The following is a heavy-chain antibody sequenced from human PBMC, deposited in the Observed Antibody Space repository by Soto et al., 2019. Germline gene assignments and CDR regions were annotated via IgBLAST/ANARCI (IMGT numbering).Heavy chain of an antibody. V-gene: IGHV4-31*03. Sequence: QVQLQESGPGLVKPSQTLSLICTVSGGSINSGGYYWNWIRQHPRTGLEWIGNIFYSGSTYYNPFRRSRVSIAADTSDNQFSLTLSSVTAADTAVYFCARGYRPSGYSSSWVFDYWGQGTLVDVSS. D-gene: IGHD6-13*01. J-gene: IGHJ4*02. CDR2: IFYSGST. CDR1: GGSINSGGYY. CDR3: ARGYRPSGYSSSWVFDY.